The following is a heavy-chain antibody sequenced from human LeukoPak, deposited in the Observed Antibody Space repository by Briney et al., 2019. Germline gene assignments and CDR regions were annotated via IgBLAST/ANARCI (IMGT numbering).Heavy chain of an antibody. CDR2: IYYSGST. CDR3: ARTVPAAIPIPNWFDP. CDR1: GGSISSYY. Sequence: SETLSLTCTVSGGSISSYYWSWIRQPPGKGLERIGYIYYSGSTYYNPSLKSRVTISVDTSKNQFSLKLSSVTAADTAVYYCARTVPAAIPIPNWFDPWGQGTLVTVSS. J-gene: IGHJ5*02. V-gene: IGHV4-59*08. D-gene: IGHD2-2*02.